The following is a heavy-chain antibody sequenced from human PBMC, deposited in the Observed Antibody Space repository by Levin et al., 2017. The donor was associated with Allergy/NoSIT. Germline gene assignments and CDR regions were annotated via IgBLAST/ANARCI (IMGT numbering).Heavy chain of an antibody. CDR3: AKDASHVLLWFGESRYFDY. J-gene: IGHJ4*02. Sequence: PGGSLRLSCAASGFTFSSYGMHWVRQAPGKGLEWVAVISFDGSNKYYADSVKGRFTISRDNSKNTLYLQMNSLRAEDTAVYYCAKDASHVLLWFGESRYFDYWGQGTLVTVSS. D-gene: IGHD3-10*01. CDR2: ISFDGSNK. V-gene: IGHV3-30*18. CDR1: GFTFSSYG.